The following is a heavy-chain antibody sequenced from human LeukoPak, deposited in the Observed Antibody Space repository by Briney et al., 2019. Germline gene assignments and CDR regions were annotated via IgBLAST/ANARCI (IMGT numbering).Heavy chain of an antibody. CDR2: IYSGGST. J-gene: IGHJ4*02. V-gene: IGHV3-53*01. Sequence: GGSLRLSCAASGFTVSSNYMSWVRQAPGKGLEWVSVIYSGGSTCYADSVKGRFTISRDNSKNTLYLQMNSLRAEDTAVYYCAREGYMYYFDYWGQGTLVTVSS. CDR1: GFTVSSNY. CDR3: AREGYMYYFDY. D-gene: IGHD2-2*02.